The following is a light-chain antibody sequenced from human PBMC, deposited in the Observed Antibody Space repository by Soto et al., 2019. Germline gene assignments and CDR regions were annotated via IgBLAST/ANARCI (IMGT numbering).Light chain of an antibody. V-gene: IGLV2-8*01. J-gene: IGLJ1*01. Sequence: QSALTQPPSASGTPGQSVTISCTGTSSDVGGYTYVSWYQQHPGKAPTLMIYNVSKRPSGAPDRFSGSKSGNAASLTVSALQDEDEADYYGSSYTGSNTLDVFGTGTQLTVL. CDR1: SSDVGGYTY. CDR2: NVS. CDR3: SSYTGSNTLDV.